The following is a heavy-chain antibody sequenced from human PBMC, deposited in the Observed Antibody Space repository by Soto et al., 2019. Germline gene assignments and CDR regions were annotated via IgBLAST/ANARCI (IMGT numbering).Heavy chain of an antibody. V-gene: IGHV3-74*01. Sequence: EVQLVESGGGLVQPGGSLRLSCAASGFTFSSYWMHWVRQAPGKGLVWVSRINSDGSSTSYADSVKGGFTISRDNSKNTLYVQMSSLRAEDTAVYYCARDRGWFGEVPFVYWGQGTLVTVSS. CDR1: GFTFSSYW. CDR3: ARDRGWFGEVPFVY. J-gene: IGHJ4*02. D-gene: IGHD3-10*01. CDR2: INSDGSST.